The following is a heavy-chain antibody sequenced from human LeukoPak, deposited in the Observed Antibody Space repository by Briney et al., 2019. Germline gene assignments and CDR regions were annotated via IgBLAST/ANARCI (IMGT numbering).Heavy chain of an antibody. Sequence: GGSLRLSCAASGFTFSSYWMSWVRQAPGKGLEWVANIKQDGSEKYYVDSVKGRFTISRDNAKNTLYLQMNSLRAEDTAVYYCAKGRGYSYSLIDYWGQGTLVTVSS. CDR2: IKQDGSEK. J-gene: IGHJ4*02. CDR3: AKGRGYSYSLIDY. CDR1: GFTFSSYW. V-gene: IGHV3-7*03. D-gene: IGHD5-18*01.